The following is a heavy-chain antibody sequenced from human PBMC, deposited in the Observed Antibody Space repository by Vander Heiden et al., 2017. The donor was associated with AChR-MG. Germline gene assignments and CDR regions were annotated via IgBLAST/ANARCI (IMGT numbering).Heavy chain of an antibody. CDR2: IKQDGSEK. D-gene: IGHD2-2*01. J-gene: IGHJ6*02. Sequence: EVQLVESGGGLVQPGGSLRLSCAASGFTFSSYWMSWVRQAPGKGLEWVANIKQDGSEKYYVDSVKGRFTISRDNAKNSLYLQMNSLRAEDTAVYYCARDLSLVVVPAGGMDVWGQGTTVTVSS. CDR3: ARDLSLVVVPAGGMDV. CDR1: GFTFSSYW. V-gene: IGHV3-7*01.